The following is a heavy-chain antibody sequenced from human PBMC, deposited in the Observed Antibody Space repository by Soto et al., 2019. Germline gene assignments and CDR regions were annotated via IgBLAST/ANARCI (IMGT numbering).Heavy chain of an antibody. J-gene: IGHJ4*02. D-gene: IGHD2-2*02. CDR3: AKQSKWSSTSCYSGGSTCPLDC. V-gene: IGHV3-23*01. Sequence: PGGSLRLSCAVSGFTFSTHAMSWVRQAPGKGLEWVSGTSATGSTTYYADSVKGQFTTSRDNSKNTLYLQMNSLRAEDTAIYYCAKQSKWSSTSCYSGGSTCPLDCWGQGTVVTVSS. CDR1: GFTFSTHA. CDR2: TSATGSTT.